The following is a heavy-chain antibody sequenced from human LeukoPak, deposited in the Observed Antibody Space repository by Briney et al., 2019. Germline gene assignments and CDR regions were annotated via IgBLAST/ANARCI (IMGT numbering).Heavy chain of an antibody. D-gene: IGHD3-10*01. CDR3: AKERGYGSGSCYLNWFDP. V-gene: IGHV3-23*01. J-gene: IGHJ5*02. CDR1: GFTFRSYA. CDR2: ISGSGGST. Sequence: PGGSLRLSCAASGFTFRSYAMSWVRQAPGKGLEWVSAISGSGGSTYYADSVKGRFTISRDNSKNTLYLQMNSLRAEDTAVYYCAKERGYGSGSCYLNWFDPWGQGTLVTVSS.